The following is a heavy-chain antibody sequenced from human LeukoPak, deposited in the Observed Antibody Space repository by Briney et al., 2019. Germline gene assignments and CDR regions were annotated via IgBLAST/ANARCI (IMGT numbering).Heavy chain of an antibody. CDR3: ARVVPTRSDFDC. CDR1: GFIFSSNY. J-gene: IGHJ4*02. D-gene: IGHD2-15*01. Sequence: PGGSLRLSCAASGFIFSSNYMTWVRQAPGKGLEWVSVIFSGGSTYYADSVKGRVTISRDHSKNTLYLQMNNLRGEDTAVYYCARVVPTRSDFDCWGQGTLVTVSS. V-gene: IGHV3-53*01. CDR2: IFSGGST.